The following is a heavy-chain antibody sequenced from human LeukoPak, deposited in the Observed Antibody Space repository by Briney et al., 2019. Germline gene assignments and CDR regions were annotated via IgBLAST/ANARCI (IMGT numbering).Heavy chain of an antibody. V-gene: IGHV4-4*08. D-gene: IGHD3-10*01. Sequence: PSETLSLTCTVSGGSISSYYWSWMRQPPGKGLEWIGRIYTTGSTNYNPSLKSRVTISVDTPENQFSLNLSSVTAADTAVYYCARVSFGSGYYCYMDVWGKGTTVTVSS. CDR2: IYTTGST. CDR1: GGSISSYY. J-gene: IGHJ6*03. CDR3: ARVSFGSGYYCYMDV.